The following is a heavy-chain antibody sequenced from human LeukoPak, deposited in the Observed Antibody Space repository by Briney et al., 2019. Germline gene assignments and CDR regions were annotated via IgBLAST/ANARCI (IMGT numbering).Heavy chain of an antibody. CDR2: ISGSGGST. D-gene: IGHD3-10*01. CDR3: AKGPGVMVRGVSGPYGMDV. Sequence: GGSLRLSCAASGFTFSSYAMSWVRQAPGKGLEWVSAISGSGGSTYYADSVKGRFTISRDNSKNTLYLQMNSLRAEDTAVYYCAKGPGVMVRGVSGPYGMDVWGQGTTVTVPS. V-gene: IGHV3-23*01. CDR1: GFTFSSYA. J-gene: IGHJ6*02.